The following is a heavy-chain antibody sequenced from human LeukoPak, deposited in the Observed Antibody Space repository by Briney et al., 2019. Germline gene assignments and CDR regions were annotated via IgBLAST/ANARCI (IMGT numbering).Heavy chain of an antibody. CDR1: GGSFSGYY. CDR2: INHSGST. Sequence: SETLTLTCAVYGGSFSGYYWSWIRQPPGKGLEWIGEINHSGSTNYNPSLKSRVTISVDTSKNQFSLKLSSVTAADTAVYYCARVRMRGYSSGPFDYWGQGTLVTVSS. J-gene: IGHJ4*02. V-gene: IGHV4-34*01. CDR3: ARVRMRGYSSGPFDY. D-gene: IGHD5-18*01.